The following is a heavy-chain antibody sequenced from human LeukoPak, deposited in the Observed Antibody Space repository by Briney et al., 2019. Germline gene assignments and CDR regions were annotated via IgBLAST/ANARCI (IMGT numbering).Heavy chain of an antibody. CDR3: ARLYYYDSSGNDAFDI. CDR1: GGSISSYY. CDR2: IYYSGST. Sequence: PSETLSLTCTVSGGSISSYYWSWIRQPPGEGLEWIGYIYYSGSTNYNPSLKSRVTISVDTSKNQFSLKLSSVTAADTTVYYCARLYYYDSSGNDAFDIWGQGTMVTVSS. V-gene: IGHV4-59*08. J-gene: IGHJ3*02. D-gene: IGHD3-22*01.